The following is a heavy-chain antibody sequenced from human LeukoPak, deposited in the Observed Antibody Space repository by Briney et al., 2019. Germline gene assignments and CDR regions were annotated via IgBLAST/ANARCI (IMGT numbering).Heavy chain of an antibody. D-gene: IGHD3-10*02. V-gene: IGHV3-48*03. CDR1: GFTFSSYE. CDR3: AELGITMSGGV. J-gene: IGHJ6*04. CDR2: ISSSGSTK. Sequence: GSLRLSCAASGFTFSSYEMNRVRQAPGKGLEWVSYISSSGSTKHYADSQEGRFPISRDNAKTALYLEMSSQRAEDTAVYYCAELGITMSGGVWGKGTTVTISS.